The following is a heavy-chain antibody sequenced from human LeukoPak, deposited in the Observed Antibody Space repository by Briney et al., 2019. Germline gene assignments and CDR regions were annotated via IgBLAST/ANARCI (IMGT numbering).Heavy chain of an antibody. CDR3: ARDPPVTLYRRTDDY. J-gene: IGHJ4*02. CDR2: ISAYNGNT. D-gene: IGHD1-14*01. Sequence: ASVKVSCKASGYTFTSYGISWVRQAPGQGLEWMGWISAYNGNTNYAQKLQGRVTMTTDTSTSTAYRELRSLRSDATAVYYCARDPPVTLYRRTDDYWGQGTLVTVSS. CDR1: GYTFTSYG. V-gene: IGHV1-18*01.